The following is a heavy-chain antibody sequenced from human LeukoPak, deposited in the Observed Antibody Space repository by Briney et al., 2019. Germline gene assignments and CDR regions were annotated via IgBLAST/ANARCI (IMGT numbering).Heavy chain of an antibody. D-gene: IGHD5-12*01. J-gene: IGHJ4*02. Sequence: GGSLRLSCAASGFTFSRYWMRWVRQAPGKGLEWVSSISSSSSYIYYADSVKGRFTISRDNAKNSLYLQMNSLRAEDTAVYYCARVLSRGVSYPDYWGQGTLVTVSS. CDR2: ISSSSSYI. V-gene: IGHV3-21*01. CDR3: ARVLSRGVSYPDY. CDR1: GFTFSRYW.